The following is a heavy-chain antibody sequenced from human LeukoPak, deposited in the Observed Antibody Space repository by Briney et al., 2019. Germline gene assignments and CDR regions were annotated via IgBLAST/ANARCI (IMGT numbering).Heavy chain of an antibody. V-gene: IGHV1-18*01. D-gene: IGHD2-21*02. CDR2: ISAYNGNT. Sequence: GASVKVSCKTSGYTFTSYGISWVRQAPGQGLEWMGWISAYNGNTNYAQKLQGRVTMTTDTSTSTAYMELRSLRSDDTAVYYCARDSRPYCGGDCYNDYWGQGTLVTVSS. CDR3: ARDSRPYCGGDCYNDY. J-gene: IGHJ4*02. CDR1: GYTFTSYG.